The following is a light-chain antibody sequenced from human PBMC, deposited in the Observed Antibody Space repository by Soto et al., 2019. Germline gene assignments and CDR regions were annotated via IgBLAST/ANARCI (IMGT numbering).Light chain of an antibody. CDR1: QSISSY. J-gene: IGKJ1*01. Sequence: DLLLPPSPSSLSASVGDRVTITCRASQSISSYLNWYQQKPGKAPKLLIYAASSLQSGVPSRFSGSGSGTDFTLTISSLQPEDFATYYCQQSYSTPRTFGQGTKVDIK. V-gene: IGKV1-39*01. CDR2: AAS. CDR3: QQSYSTPRT.